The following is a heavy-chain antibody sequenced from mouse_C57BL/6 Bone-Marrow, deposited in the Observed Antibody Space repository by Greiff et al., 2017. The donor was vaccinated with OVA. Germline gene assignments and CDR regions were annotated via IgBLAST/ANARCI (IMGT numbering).Heavy chain of an antibody. CDR2: ISDGGSYT. J-gene: IGHJ4*01. V-gene: IGHV5-4*01. CDR3: ARDRPSMDY. Sequence: DVKLVESGGGLVKPGGSLKLSCAASGFTFSSYAMSWVRQTPEKRLEWVATISDGGSYTYYPDNVKGRFTISRDNAKNNLYLQMSHLKSEDTAMYYCARDRPSMDYWGQGTSVTVSS. CDR1: GFTFSSYA.